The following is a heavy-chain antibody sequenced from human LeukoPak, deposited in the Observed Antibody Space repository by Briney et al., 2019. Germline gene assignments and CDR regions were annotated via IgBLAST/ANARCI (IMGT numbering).Heavy chain of an antibody. J-gene: IGHJ4*02. V-gene: IGHV4-34*01. Sequence: SETLSLTCTVSGGSISSYYWSWIRQPPGKGLEWIGEINHSGSTNYNPSLKSRVTISVDTSKNQFSLKLSSVTAADTAVYYCARGSGYYDYVWGSYRPYYFDYWGQGTLVTVSS. CDR2: INHSGST. CDR1: GGSISSYY. D-gene: IGHD3-16*02. CDR3: ARGSGYYDYVWGSYRPYYFDY.